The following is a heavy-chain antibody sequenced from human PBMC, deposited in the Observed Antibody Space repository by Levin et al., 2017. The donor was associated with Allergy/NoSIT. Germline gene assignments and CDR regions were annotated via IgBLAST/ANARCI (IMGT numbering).Heavy chain of an antibody. CDR3: ARGFDVDY. J-gene: IGHJ4*02. CDR2: ISDSGST. Sequence: GSLRLSCTVSGGSITSYYWTWFRQPPGMGLEWIGHISDSGSTNYNPSLKSRATISIDTSQNQFSLNLYTVTAADAAVYYCARGFDVDYWGQGTPVTVSS. CDR1: GGSITSYY. V-gene: IGHV4-59*01.